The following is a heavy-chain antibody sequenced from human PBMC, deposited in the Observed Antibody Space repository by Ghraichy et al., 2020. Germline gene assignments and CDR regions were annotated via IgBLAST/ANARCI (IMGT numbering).Heavy chain of an antibody. CDR1: GFTFNTYG. D-gene: IGHD4-23*01. V-gene: IGHV3-30*18. CDR2: ISYDGSNK. J-gene: IGHJ5*02. Sequence: GGSLRLSCAASGFTFNTYGMHWVRQAPGKGLEWVAVISYDGSNKYYADSVKGRFTISRDNSKNTLYLQMNSLRAEDTAVYYCAKDLWSGIPHYGGNSGYNWFDPWGQGTLVTVSS. CDR3: AKDLWSGIPHYGGNSGYNWFDP.